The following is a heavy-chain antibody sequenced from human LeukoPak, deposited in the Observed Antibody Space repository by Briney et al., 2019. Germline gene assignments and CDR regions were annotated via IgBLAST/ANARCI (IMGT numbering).Heavy chain of an antibody. D-gene: IGHD3-3*01. Sequence: SETLSLTCTVSGGSISSYYWSWIRQPPGKGLEWIGYISYSGSTNYNPSLKSRVTISVDTPMHQFSLKLSSVTAADTAVYYCARAVPSITIFGVDLGAFDIWGQGTMVTVSS. V-gene: IGHV4-59*01. J-gene: IGHJ3*02. CDR2: ISYSGST. CDR1: GGSISSYY. CDR3: ARAVPSITIFGVDLGAFDI.